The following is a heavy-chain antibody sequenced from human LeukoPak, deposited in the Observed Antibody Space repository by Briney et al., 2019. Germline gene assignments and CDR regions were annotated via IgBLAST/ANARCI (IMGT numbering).Heavy chain of an antibody. Sequence: ASVKVSCKASGYTFTSYAMHWVRQAPGQRLEWMGWINAGNGNTKYSQEFQGRVTITRDTSASTAYMELSSLRSEDMAVYYCARGDLSGYDPANPHWFDPWGQGTLVTVSS. CDR3: ARGDLSGYDPANPHWFDP. CDR1: GYTFTSYA. D-gene: IGHD5-12*01. CDR2: INAGNGNT. V-gene: IGHV1-3*03. J-gene: IGHJ5*02.